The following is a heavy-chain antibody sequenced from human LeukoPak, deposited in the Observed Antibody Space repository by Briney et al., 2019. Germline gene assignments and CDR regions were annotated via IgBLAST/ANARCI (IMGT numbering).Heavy chain of an antibody. Sequence: GESLKISCKGSGYSFTSYWIGWVRQMPGKGLEWMGTIYPGDSDTRYSPSFQGQVTISADKSISTAYLQWSSLKASDTATYYCARLIAVAGLYYFDYWGQGTLVTVSS. D-gene: IGHD6-19*01. V-gene: IGHV5-51*01. J-gene: IGHJ4*02. CDR3: ARLIAVAGLYYFDY. CDR2: IYPGDSDT. CDR1: GYSFTSYW.